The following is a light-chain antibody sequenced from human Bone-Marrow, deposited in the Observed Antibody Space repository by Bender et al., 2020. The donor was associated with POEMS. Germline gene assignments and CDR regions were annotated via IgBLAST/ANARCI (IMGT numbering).Light chain of an antibody. CDR2: EGT. J-gene: IGLJ3*02. V-gene: IGLV2-23*01. CDR3: CSYAVCVV. Sequence: QSALTQPASVSGSPGQSITISCTGTSSDVGNYKLVSWYQQHPGKAPKLIIYEGTEPPSGVSTRFSGSRSGNTASLTISGLQAEDEADYYCCSYAVCVVFGGGTKLTVL. CDR1: SSDVGNYKL.